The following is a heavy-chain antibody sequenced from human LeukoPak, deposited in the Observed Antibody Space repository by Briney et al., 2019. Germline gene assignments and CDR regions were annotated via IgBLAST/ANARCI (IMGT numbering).Heavy chain of an antibody. D-gene: IGHD3-16*02. V-gene: IGHV3-7*01. CDR3: AREKLYYDYVWGSYRESYSFDS. CDR1: GFTFSSSS. Sequence: PGGSLRLSCAASGFTFSSSSMTWVRQAPGKGLEWVANIKQDGSEKYYVDSVKGRFTISRDNAKNSLYLQMNSLRAEDTAVYYCAREKLYYDYVWGSYRESYSFDSWGQGTLVTVSS. CDR2: IKQDGSEK. J-gene: IGHJ4*02.